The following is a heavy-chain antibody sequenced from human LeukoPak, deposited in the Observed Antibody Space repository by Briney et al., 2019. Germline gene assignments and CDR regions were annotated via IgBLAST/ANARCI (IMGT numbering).Heavy chain of an antibody. CDR2: IYHSGST. CDR1: GYSISSGYY. J-gene: IGHJ4*02. Sequence: SETLSLTCAVSGYSISSGYYWGWIRQPPGKGLEWIGSIYHSGSTYYNPSLKSRVTISVDTSKNQFSLKLSSVTAADTAVYYCAGLGWGYYDPLGVDYWGQGTLVTVSS. CDR3: AGLGWGYYDPLGVDY. V-gene: IGHV4-38-2*01. D-gene: IGHD3-3*01.